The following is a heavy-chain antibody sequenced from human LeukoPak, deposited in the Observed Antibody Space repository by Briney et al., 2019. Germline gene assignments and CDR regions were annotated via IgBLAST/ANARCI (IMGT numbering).Heavy chain of an antibody. Sequence: GGSLRLSCAASTFTFSNYWMHWVRQAPGKGLVWVSRINIEGRSISYADSVKGRFTISRDNAKNTLYLQMNSLRAEDTAVYYCARVPATGTAFDDWGQGTLVTVSS. V-gene: IGHV3-74*01. CDR3: ARVPATGTAFDD. D-gene: IGHD6-13*01. J-gene: IGHJ4*02. CDR1: TFTFSNYW. CDR2: INIEGRSI.